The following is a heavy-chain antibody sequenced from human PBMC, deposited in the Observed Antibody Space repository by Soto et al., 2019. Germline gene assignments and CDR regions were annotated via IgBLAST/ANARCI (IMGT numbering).Heavy chain of an antibody. J-gene: IGHJ3*02. V-gene: IGHV3-23*01. CDR3: AKSSQYYYDSSGSYGTLGAFDI. CDR1: GFTFISYA. Sequence: PXESLRLSGAASGFTFISYAMSWVRQAPGKALEWVSAISGSGGSTYYADSVKGRFTISRDNSKNTLYLQMNSLRAEDTAVYYCAKSSQYYYDSSGSYGTLGAFDIWGQGTMVTVSS. CDR2: ISGSGGST. D-gene: IGHD3-22*01.